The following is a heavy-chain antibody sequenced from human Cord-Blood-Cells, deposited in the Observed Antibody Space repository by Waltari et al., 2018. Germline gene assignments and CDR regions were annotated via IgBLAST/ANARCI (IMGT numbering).Heavy chain of an antibody. CDR1: GFTFSNAW. CDR2: IKSNTDGGTT. V-gene: IGHV3-15*01. Sequence: EVQLVESGGGLVKPGGSLRLSCAASGFTFSNAWMSWVRQAPGKGLEWVGRIKSNTDGGTTDYVAPVKGRFTISRDDSKNTLYLQMNSLKTEDTAVYYCTTVWSIFGVVIAFDIWGQGTMVTVSS. D-gene: IGHD3-3*01. CDR3: TTVWSIFGVVIAFDI. J-gene: IGHJ3*02.